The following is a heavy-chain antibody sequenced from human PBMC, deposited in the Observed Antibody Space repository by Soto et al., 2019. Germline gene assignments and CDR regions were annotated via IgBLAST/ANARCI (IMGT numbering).Heavy chain of an antibody. V-gene: IGHV2-5*02. CDR1: GFSLSTSGVG. CDR3: XXXXXXVYFDY. CDR2: TYWDDDK. J-gene: IGHJ4*02. Sequence: QITLKESGPTLVKPTQTLTLTCTFSGFSLSTSGVGVGWIRQPPGKALEWLALTYWDDDKRYSPSLKSRLTXXXXXXXXXXXXXXXXXXXXXXXXXXXXXXXXXVYFDYWGQGTLVTVSS.